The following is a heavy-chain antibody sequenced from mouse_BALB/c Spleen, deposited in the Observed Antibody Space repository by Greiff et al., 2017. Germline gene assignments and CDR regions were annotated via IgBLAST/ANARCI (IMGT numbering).Heavy chain of an antibody. J-gene: IGHJ4*01. V-gene: IGHV5-17*02. Sequence: DVMLVESGGGLVQPGGSRKLSCAASGFTFSSFGMHWVRQAPEKGLEWVAYISSGSSTIYYADTVKGRFTISRDNPKNTLFLQMTSLRSEDTAMYYCATMWGLRPMDYWGQGTSVTVSS. CDR3: ATMWGLRPMDY. CDR1: GFTFSSFG. D-gene: IGHD2-4*01. CDR2: ISSGSSTI.